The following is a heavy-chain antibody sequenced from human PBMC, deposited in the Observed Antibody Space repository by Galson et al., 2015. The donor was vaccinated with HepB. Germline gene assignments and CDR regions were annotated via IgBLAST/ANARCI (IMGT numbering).Heavy chain of an antibody. V-gene: IGHV3-7*01. CDR1: GFTYNTYA. Sequence: LRLSCAASGFTYNTYAMAWVRQAPGKGLEWVANIKQDGSGEYYVDSVKGRFTISRDNAKNSLYLQMNSLRAEDTAVYYCARFTFWSFDYWGQGTLVTVSS. CDR2: IKQDGSGE. J-gene: IGHJ4*02. CDR3: ARFTFWSFDY. D-gene: IGHD3-3*01.